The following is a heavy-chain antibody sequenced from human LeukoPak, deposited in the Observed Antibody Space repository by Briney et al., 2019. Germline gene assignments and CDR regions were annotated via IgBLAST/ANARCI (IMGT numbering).Heavy chain of an antibody. V-gene: IGHV3-48*03. J-gene: IGHJ4*02. CDR1: GLTFSKYE. CDR3: ARGMAARDFDY. Sequence: GGSLRLSCVVSGLTFSKYEMNWVRQAPGKGLEWVSYIHRGGTYIFYADSVKGRFTISRDDAKNSLYLQMNSLRAEDTAVYYCARGMAARDFDYWGQGTLVTVSS. CDR2: IHRGGTYI. D-gene: IGHD6-6*01.